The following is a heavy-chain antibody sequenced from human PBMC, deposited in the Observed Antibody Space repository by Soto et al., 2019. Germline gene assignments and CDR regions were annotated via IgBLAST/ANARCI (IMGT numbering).Heavy chain of an antibody. V-gene: IGHV4-34*01. J-gene: IGHJ6*03. CDR2: INHSGST. CDR1: GGSFSGYY. CDR3: ARLRSHYYYYMDV. Sequence: PSETLSPTCAVYGGSFSGYYWSWIRQPPGKGLEWIGEINHSGSTNYNPSLKSRVTISVDTSKNQFSLKLSSVTAADTAVYYCARLRSHYYYYMDVWGKGTTVTVSS.